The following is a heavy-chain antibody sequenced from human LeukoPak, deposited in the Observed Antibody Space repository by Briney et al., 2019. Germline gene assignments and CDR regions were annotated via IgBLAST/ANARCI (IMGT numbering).Heavy chain of an antibody. D-gene: IGHD3-22*01. V-gene: IGHV1-46*01. Sequence: ASVKVSCKASGYTFTNSYIHWVRQAPGQVLEWMGIINPSGGSTSYAQKFQGRVTMTRDTSTSTVYMELSSLRSEDTAVYYCARDERYDSSGYPFDFWGQGTLVTVSS. CDR3: ARDERYDSSGYPFDF. CDR2: INPSGGST. J-gene: IGHJ4*02. CDR1: GYTFTNSY.